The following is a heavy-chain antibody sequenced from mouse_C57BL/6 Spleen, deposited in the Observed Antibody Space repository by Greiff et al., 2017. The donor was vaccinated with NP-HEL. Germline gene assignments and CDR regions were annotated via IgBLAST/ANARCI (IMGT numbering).Heavy chain of an antibody. CDR1: GYSITSGYY. D-gene: IGHD1-1*01. V-gene: IGHV3-6*01. CDR3: AREITTVVAWYFDV. J-gene: IGHJ1*03. CDR2: ISYDGSN. Sequence: ESGPGLVKPSQSLSLTCSVTGYSITSGYYWNWIRQFPGNKLEWMGYISYDGSNNYNPSLKNRISITRDTSKNQFFLKLNSVTTEDTATYYCAREITTVVAWYFDVWGTGTTVTVSS.